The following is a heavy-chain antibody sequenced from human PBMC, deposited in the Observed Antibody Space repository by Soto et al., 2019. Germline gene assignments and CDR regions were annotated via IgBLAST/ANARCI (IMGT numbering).Heavy chain of an antibody. D-gene: IGHD4-17*01. Sequence: GGSLSLSCAASGFPVSSNYMSWVRQAPGKGLEWVSVIYSGGSTYYADSVKGRFTISRDNSKNTLYLQMNSLRAEDTAVYYCARVEGDYGNYYYYYGMDVWGQGTTVTVSS. CDR1: GFPVSSNY. CDR2: IYSGGST. V-gene: IGHV3-53*01. J-gene: IGHJ6*02. CDR3: ARVEGDYGNYYYYYGMDV.